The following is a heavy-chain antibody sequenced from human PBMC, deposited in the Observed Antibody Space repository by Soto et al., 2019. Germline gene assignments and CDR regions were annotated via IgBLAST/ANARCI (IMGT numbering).Heavy chain of an antibody. Sequence: EVQLLESGGGLVQPGGSLRLSCAASGFTFSSYAMSWVRQAPGKGLEWVSAISGSGGSTYYSDSVKGRFTISRDNSKNTLYLQMNSLRAEDTAVYYCAKGTPIDDFWSGYTTNTYYCMDVWGQGTTVTVSS. CDR2: ISGSGGST. CDR3: AKGTPIDDFWSGYTTNTYYCMDV. CDR1: GFTFSSYA. V-gene: IGHV3-23*01. J-gene: IGHJ6*02. D-gene: IGHD3-3*01.